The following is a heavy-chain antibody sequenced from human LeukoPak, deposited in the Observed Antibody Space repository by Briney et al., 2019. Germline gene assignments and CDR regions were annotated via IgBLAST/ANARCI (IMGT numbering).Heavy chain of an antibody. CDR1: GYTSTSYG. J-gene: IGHJ6*04. CDR2: ISAYNGNT. CDR3: ARDKLERRPYYYGMDV. Sequence: GASVKVSCKASGYTSTSYGISWVRQAPGQGLEGMGWISAYNGNTNYAQKLQGRVTMTTDTSTSTAYMELRSLRSDDTAVYYCARDKLERRPYYYGMDVWGKGTTVTVSS. V-gene: IGHV1-18*04. D-gene: IGHD1-1*01.